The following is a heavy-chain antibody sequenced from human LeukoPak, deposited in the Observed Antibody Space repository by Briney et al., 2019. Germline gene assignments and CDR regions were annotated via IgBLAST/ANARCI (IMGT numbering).Heavy chain of an antibody. J-gene: IGHJ4*02. D-gene: IGHD2-21*02. CDR2: ISYDGSNK. V-gene: IGHV3-30*04. CDR3: ARDPRGGGDRLIDF. Sequence: GGSLRLSWAASGFTFSSYAMRWVRQAPGKGLEWVVVISYDGSNKYYADSVKGRFTISRDNSKNKLYLQMNSLRAEDTAVYYCARDPRGGGDRLIDFWGQGTLVTVSS. CDR1: GFTFSSYA.